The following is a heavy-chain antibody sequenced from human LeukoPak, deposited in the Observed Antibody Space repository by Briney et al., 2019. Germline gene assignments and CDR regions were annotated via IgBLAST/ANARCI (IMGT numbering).Heavy chain of an antibody. Sequence: GGSLRLSCAASGFTFSSYAMSWVRQAPWKGLYWFSVISGSGGSTYYADSVKGRFTISRDNSKNTLYLQMNSLRAEDTAVYYCAKDRALRYFDWLLVDAFDIWGQGTMVTVSS. CDR3: AKDRALRYFDWLLVDAFDI. V-gene: IGHV3-23*01. J-gene: IGHJ3*02. D-gene: IGHD3-9*01. CDR1: GFTFSSYA. CDR2: ISGSGGST.